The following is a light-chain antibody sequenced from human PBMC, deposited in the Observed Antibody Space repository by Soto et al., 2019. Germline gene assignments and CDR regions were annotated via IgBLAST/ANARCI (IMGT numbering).Light chain of an antibody. CDR2: GAS. CDR1: QSINTF. V-gene: IGKV1-39*01. Sequence: DIQVTQSPSSLSASVGDRVTITCRASQSINTFLNWYQQRPGKAPNLLIYGASNLHSGVPSRFSGSGSGTEFTLTISSLQPDDFATYYCQQYDSYPETFGQGTKVDIK. J-gene: IGKJ1*01. CDR3: QQYDSYPET.